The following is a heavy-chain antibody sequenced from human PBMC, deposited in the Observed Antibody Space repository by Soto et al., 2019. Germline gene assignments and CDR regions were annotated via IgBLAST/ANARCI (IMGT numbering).Heavy chain of an antibody. V-gene: IGHV4-30-4*01. J-gene: IGHJ5*02. CDR1: GGSISSGDYY. D-gene: IGHD2-8*01. Sequence: QVQLQESGPGLVKPSQTPSLTCTVSGGSISSGDYYWSWIRQPPGKGLEWIGYIYYSGSTYYNPSLKSRVTISVDTSKNQFSLKLSSVTAADTAVYYCVRVDAVRRGWFDPWGQGTLVTVSS. CDR2: IYYSGST. CDR3: VRVDAVRRGWFDP.